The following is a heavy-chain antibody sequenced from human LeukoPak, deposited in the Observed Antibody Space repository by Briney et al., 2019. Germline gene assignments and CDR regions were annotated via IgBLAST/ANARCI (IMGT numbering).Heavy chain of an antibody. CDR2: ISSSSSYI. CDR1: GFTFSSYS. V-gene: IGHV3-21*04. CDR3: AKDGGGYDTSGYYYGDY. D-gene: IGHD3-22*01. J-gene: IGHJ4*02. Sequence: GGSLRLSCAASGFTFSSYSMNWVRQAPGKGLEWVSSISSSSSYIYYADSVKGRFTISRDNAKNSLYLQMNSLRAEDTAVYYCAKDGGGYDTSGYYYGDYWGQGTLVTVSS.